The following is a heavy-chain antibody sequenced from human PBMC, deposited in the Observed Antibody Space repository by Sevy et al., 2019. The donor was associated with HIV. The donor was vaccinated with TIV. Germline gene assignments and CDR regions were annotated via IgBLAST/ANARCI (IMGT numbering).Heavy chain of an antibody. CDR2: ISSSGSLI. D-gene: IGHD4-17*01. J-gene: IGHJ4*02. CDR3: TRDLPPSATTVAHFDY. CDR1: GFTFSSFE. Sequence: GGSLRLSCAASGFTFSSFEMNWVRQTPGKGLEWVSFISSSGSLIYYADSVKGRFTISRDNAKNSLYLQMNSLRAEDTGVYYCTRDLPPSATTVAHFDYWGQGILVTVSS. V-gene: IGHV3-48*03.